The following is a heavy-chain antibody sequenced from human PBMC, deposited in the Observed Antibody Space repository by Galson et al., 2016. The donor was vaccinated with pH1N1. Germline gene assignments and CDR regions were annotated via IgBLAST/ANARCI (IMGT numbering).Heavy chain of an antibody. CDR1: GFTFSSYA. D-gene: IGHD4-17*01. CDR3: AKDLSSDYGDYGLDY. V-gene: IGHV3-23*01. CDR2: ISGRGEST. J-gene: IGHJ4*02. Sequence: SLRLSCAASGFTFSSYAMSWVRQAPRKGLEWVSAISGRGESTYYSDSVKGHLTISRDNSKNTLYLQMNSLRTEDTAVYYCAKDLSSDYGDYGLDYWGQGNLVIVSS.